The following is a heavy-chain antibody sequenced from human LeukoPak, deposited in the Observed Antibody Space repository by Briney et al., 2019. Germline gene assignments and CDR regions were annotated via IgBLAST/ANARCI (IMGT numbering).Heavy chain of an antibody. V-gene: IGHV3-30*18. CDR2: ISYDVSNK. D-gene: IGHD3-22*01. J-gene: IGHJ4*02. CDR3: AKDVYFYDGSGPDY. CDR1: GXTXXSYA. Sequence: PGGSLRLSCAASGXTXXSYAMSWVRQAXXXXXXXXXVISYDVSNKYYADSVKGLFTISRDNSKNTLYLQMNSLRAEDTAVYCCAKDVYFYDGSGPDYWGQGTLVTVSS.